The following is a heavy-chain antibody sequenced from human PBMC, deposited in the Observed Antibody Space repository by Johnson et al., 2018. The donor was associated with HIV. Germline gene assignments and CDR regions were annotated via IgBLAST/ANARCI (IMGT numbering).Heavy chain of an antibody. CDR2: IKSKTDGGTT. D-gene: IGHD3-22*01. V-gene: IGHV3-15*01. CDR1: GFTFSNAW. J-gene: IGHJ3*02. CDR3: ATVVVITQDAFDI. Sequence: VESGGGVVRPGGSLRVSCAASGFTFSNAWMHWVRQAPGKGLEWVGRIKSKTDGGTTDYAAPVKGRFTISRSESKNTLYLQMNSLKIEDTAVYYCATVVVITQDAFDIWGQGTMVTVSS.